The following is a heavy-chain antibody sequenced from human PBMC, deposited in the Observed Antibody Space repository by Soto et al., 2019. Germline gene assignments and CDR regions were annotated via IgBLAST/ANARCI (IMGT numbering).Heavy chain of an antibody. CDR3: AKDSRITMVRGVIIRDMA. CDR2: ISGSGGST. CDR1: GFTFSSYA. Sequence: GSLRLSCAASGFTFSSYAMSWVRQAPGKGLEWVSAISGSGGSTYYADSVKGRFTISRDNSKNTLYLQMNSLRAEDTAVYYCAKDSRITMVRGVIIRDMAWGQGTLVTVSS. D-gene: IGHD3-10*01. J-gene: IGHJ5*02. V-gene: IGHV3-23*01.